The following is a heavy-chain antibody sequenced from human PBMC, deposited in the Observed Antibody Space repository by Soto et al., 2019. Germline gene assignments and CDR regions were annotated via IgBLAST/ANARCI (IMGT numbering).Heavy chain of an antibody. V-gene: IGHV4-59*01. J-gene: IGHJ4*02. Sequence: SETLSLTCTVSGGSMRNYFWTWIRQPPGKGPEWIGYIHYSGTTSFFPSYNPSLRSRVTISEDTSKNQFSLKLLSVTTADTAVYFCAAGEASSRNLAPYYLDFWGQGTLVTVSS. CDR2: IHYSGTT. D-gene: IGHD6-13*01. CDR3: AAGEASSRNLAPYYLDF. CDR1: GGSMRNYF.